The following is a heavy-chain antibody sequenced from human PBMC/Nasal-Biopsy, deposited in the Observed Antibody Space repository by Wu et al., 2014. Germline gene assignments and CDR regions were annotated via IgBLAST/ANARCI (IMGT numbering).Heavy chain of an antibody. CDR2: IRDKAKSDTT. V-gene: IGHV3-72*01. J-gene: IGHJ4*02. D-gene: IGHD3-16*02. Sequence: LRLSCAASGLTFSDHYIDWVRQAPGKGLEWVGRIRDKAKSDTTDYAASVKGRFIISRDDSVNSLHLQMTNLSAEDTALYYCAMHRKPQGHWGQGTQVIVSS. CDR3: AMHRKPQGH. CDR1: GLTFSDHY.